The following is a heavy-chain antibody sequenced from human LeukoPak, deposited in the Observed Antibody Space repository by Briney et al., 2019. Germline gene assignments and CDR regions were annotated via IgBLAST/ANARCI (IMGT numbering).Heavy chain of an antibody. J-gene: IGHJ6*02. V-gene: IGHV1-8*01. CDR2: MNPNSGNT. D-gene: IGHD3-16*02. Sequence: ASVKVSCKASGYTFTSYDINWVRQATGQGLEWMGWMNPNSGNTGYAQKFQGRVTMTRNTSISTAYMELSSLRSEDTAVNYCARAIMITFGGVIIGMDVWGQGTTVTVSS. CDR1: GYTFTSYD. CDR3: ARAIMITFGGVIIGMDV.